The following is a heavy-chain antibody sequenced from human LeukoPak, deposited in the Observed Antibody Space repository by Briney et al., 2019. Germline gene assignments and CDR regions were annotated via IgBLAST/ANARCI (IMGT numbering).Heavy chain of an antibody. V-gene: IGHV4-61*02. J-gene: IGHJ6*03. Sequence: PSQTLSLTCTVSGGSISSGSYYWSWIRQPAGKGLEWIGRIYTSGSTNYNPSLKSRVTISVDTSKNQFSLKLSSVTAADTAVYYCARDSPSEDFWSGYPYMDVWGKGTTVTVSS. CDR3: ARDSPSEDFWSGYPYMDV. CDR2: IYTSGST. D-gene: IGHD3-3*01. CDR1: GGSISSGSYY.